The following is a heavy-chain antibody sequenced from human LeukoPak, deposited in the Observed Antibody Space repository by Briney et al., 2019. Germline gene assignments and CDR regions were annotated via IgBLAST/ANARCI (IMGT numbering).Heavy chain of an antibody. V-gene: IGHV4-4*07. Sequence: SETLSLTCTVSGGSISSYYWSWIRQPAGKGLEWIGRIYTSGSTNYNPSLKSRVTMSVDTSKYQFSLKLSSVTAADTAVYYCARLGNHYDSSGYFDYWGQGTLVTVSS. J-gene: IGHJ4*02. CDR2: IYTSGST. CDR1: GGSISSYY. CDR3: ARLGNHYDSSGYFDY. D-gene: IGHD3-22*01.